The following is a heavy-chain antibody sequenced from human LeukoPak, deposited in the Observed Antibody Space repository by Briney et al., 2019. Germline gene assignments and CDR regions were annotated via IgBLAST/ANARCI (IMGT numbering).Heavy chain of an antibody. CDR2: IYPGDSDT. D-gene: IGHD3-10*01. CDR3: SRHIWMVRGVLGGIDY. J-gene: IGHJ4*02. CDR1: GYSFTSYW. Sequence: PGESLKISCKGSGYSFTSYWIGWVRQMPGKGLEWVGIIYPGDSDTRYSPSFQGQVTISADKSISTAYLQWSSLKASDTAMYYCSRHIWMVRGVLGGIDYWGQGTLVTVSS. V-gene: IGHV5-51*01.